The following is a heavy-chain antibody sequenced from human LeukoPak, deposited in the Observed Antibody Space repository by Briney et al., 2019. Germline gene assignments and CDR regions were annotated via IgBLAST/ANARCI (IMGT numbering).Heavy chain of an antibody. CDR2: LYSGGNT. V-gene: IGHV3-53*01. CDR1: GFTFSSDY. J-gene: IGHJ4*02. CDR3: ARAGWRVLLHH. D-gene: IGHD1-26*01. Sequence: PGGSLRLSCAASGFTFSSDYMSWIRQAPGKGLEWVSVLYSGGNTYYADSVKGRFTISRDNSKNTLYLQMDSLRAEDTAVYYWARAGWRVLLHHGGQGTLVTVSS.